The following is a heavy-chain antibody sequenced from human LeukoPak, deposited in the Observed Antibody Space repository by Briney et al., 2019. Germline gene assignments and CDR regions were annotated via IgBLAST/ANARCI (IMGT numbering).Heavy chain of an antibody. Sequence: PSETLSLTCAVSGYSISSGYYWGWIRQPPGKGLEWIGSIYHSWSTYYNQSLKSRDTISVDTSKNQFSLKLSSVTAADTAVYYCARHEICNSSGYYYKYCWFDPWGQGTLVTVSS. V-gene: IGHV4-38-2*01. CDR1: GYSISSGYY. CDR2: IYHSWST. D-gene: IGHD3-22*01. CDR3: ARHEICNSSGYYYKYCWFDP. J-gene: IGHJ5*02.